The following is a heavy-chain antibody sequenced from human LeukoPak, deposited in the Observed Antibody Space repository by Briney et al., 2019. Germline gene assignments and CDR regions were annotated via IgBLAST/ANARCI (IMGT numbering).Heavy chain of an antibody. Sequence: SETLSLTCTVSGGSISSSSYYWGWIRQPPGKGLEWIGNIYYSGSTYYNPSLKSRVTISVDTSKNQFSLKLSSVTAADTAVYYCARVGVHYDSSGYYYYYYYMDVWGKGTTVTVSS. CDR1: GGSISSSSYY. V-gene: IGHV4-39*07. CDR3: ARVGVHYDSSGYYYYYYYMDV. J-gene: IGHJ6*03. CDR2: IYYSGST. D-gene: IGHD3-22*01.